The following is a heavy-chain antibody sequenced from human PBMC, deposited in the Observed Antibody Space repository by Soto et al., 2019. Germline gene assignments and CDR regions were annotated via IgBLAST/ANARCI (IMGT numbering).Heavy chain of an antibody. Sequence: PGGSLRLSCAASGFTFSSSGMHWVRQAPGKGLEWLAVISHDGNHKFYGDSVKGRFTILRDNSKKMLYLQMSSLRPDDTAVYYCAKDLPGTVRSGYYSHFDYWGQGTMVTVSS. D-gene: IGHD3-22*01. V-gene: IGHV3-30*18. J-gene: IGHJ4*02. CDR2: ISHDGNHK. CDR3: AKDLPGTVRSGYYSHFDY. CDR1: GFTFSSSG.